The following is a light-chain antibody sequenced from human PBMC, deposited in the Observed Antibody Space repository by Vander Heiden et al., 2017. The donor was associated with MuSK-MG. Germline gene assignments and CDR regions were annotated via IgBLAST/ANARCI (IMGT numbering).Light chain of an antibody. V-gene: IGKV1-27*01. Sequence: DIQMTRSPSSLSASVGDRVTITCRASQGISNYLAWYQQKPGKLPKLLIYDATTLQSGVPSRFSGSGSGTDFTLTVSSLQPEDVATYYCQQYDSAPVTFGQGTRLEIK. J-gene: IGKJ5*01. CDR3: QQYDSAPVT. CDR2: DAT. CDR1: QGISNY.